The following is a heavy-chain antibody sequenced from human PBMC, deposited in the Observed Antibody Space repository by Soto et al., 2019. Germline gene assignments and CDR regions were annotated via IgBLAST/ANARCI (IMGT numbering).Heavy chain of an antibody. CDR1: GFTFTRYS. CDR3: ARECEDCTSNLDY. CDR2: ISSTTNYI. J-gene: IGHJ4*02. D-gene: IGHD2-21*02. V-gene: IGHV3-21*06. Sequence: PGGSLRLSCAASGFTFTRYSMNWVRQAPGKGLEWVSSISSTTNYIYYGDSMKGRFTISRDNAKNSLYLEMNSLRAEDTAVYYSARECEDCTSNLDYWGQGALVTVSS.